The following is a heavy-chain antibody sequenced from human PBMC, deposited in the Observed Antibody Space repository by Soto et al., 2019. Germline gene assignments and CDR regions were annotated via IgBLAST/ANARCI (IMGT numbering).Heavy chain of an antibody. CDR2: IYDSESA. Sequence: QVQLQESGPGLVKASQTLSLICSVSGESISSGGYYWSWIRHHPGKGLEWIGYIYDSESAYYIPSRKRRFTMSMDTSKNHFAMKLSSVTAADTAVYYCARASSSSSAADYWGQGTLITVSS. CDR3: ARASSSSSAADY. D-gene: IGHD6-6*01. CDR1: GESISSGGYY. V-gene: IGHV4-31*03. J-gene: IGHJ4*02.